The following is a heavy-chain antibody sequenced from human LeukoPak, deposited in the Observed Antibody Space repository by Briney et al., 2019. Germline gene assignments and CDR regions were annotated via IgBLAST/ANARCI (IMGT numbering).Heavy chain of an antibody. D-gene: IGHD5-12*01. CDR2: INPSGGST. CDR1: GGTFSSYA. CDR3: ARDGSGYDWEGFDY. V-gene: IGHV1-46*01. J-gene: IGHJ4*02. Sequence: ASVKVSCKASGGTFSSYAISWVRQAPGQGLEWMGIINPSGGSTSYAQKFQGRVTMTRDMSTSTVYMELSSLRSEDTAVYYCARDGSGYDWEGFDYWGQGTLVTVSS.